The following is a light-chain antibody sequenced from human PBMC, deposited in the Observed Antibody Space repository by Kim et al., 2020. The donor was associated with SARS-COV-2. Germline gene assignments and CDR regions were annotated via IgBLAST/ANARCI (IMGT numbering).Light chain of an antibody. J-gene: IGKJ1*01. CDR3: QKYGTSPWT. CDR1: QSVSSSY. CDR2: GAS. Sequence: EIVLTQSPGTLSLSPGERVTLSCRASQSVSSSYLAWYQQRPGQAPRLLIYGASSRATGIPDRFSGSGSGTDFILTISRLEPEDFAVYYCQKYGTSPWTFGQGTKVDIK. V-gene: IGKV3-20*01.